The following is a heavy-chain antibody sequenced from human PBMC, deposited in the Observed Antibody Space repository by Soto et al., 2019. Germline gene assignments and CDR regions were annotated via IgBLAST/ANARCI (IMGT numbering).Heavy chain of an antibody. CDR2: IYYSGST. D-gene: IGHD1-26*01. V-gene: IGHV4-31*03. CDR3: ARLLSDFPPTNPFDY. CDR1: CGSIISGGYY. J-gene: IGHJ4*02. Sequence: SETLSLTCTVSCGSIISGGYYWSWIRQHPGKGLEWIGYIYYSGSTYYNPSLKSRVTISVDTSKNQFSLKLSSVTAADTAVYYCARLLSDFPPTNPFDYWGQGTLVTVSS.